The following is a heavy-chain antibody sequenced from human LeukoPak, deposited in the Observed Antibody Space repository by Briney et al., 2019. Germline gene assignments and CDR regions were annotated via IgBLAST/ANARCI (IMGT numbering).Heavy chain of an antibody. J-gene: IGHJ4*02. Sequence: ASVKVSCKASGYPFTSYGITWVRQAPGQGLEWMGWISSYNGNTNYAQKLQGRVSMTTDTSTSTAYMELRSLRSDDTAVYYCATDPAVRYCSSTSCYSVDYWGQGTLVTVSS. CDR2: ISSYNGNT. V-gene: IGHV1-18*01. D-gene: IGHD2-2*02. CDR1: GYPFTSYG. CDR3: ATDPAVRYCSSTSCYSVDY.